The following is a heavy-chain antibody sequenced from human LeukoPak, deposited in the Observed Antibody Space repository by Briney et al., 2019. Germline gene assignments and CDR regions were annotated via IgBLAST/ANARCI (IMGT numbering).Heavy chain of an antibody. Sequence: GGSLRLSCAASGFTFDDYTMHWVRQAPGKGLEWVSLISWDGGSTYYADSVKGRFTISRDNSKNSLYLQMNSLRTEDTALYYCAKDMKPRWGYYGMDVWGQGTTVTVSS. CDR3: AKDMKPRWGYYGMDV. D-gene: IGHD5-24*01. V-gene: IGHV3-43*01. J-gene: IGHJ6*02. CDR2: ISWDGGST. CDR1: GFTFDDYT.